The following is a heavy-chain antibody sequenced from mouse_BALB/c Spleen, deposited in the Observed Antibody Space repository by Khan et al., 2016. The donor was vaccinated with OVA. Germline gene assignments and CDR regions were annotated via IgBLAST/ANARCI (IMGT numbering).Heavy chain of an antibody. V-gene: IGHV14-4*02. D-gene: IGHD1-3*01. CDR1: GFNIKDYY. CDR2: IDPENGDT. CDR3: NAAKLSLWFPS. Sequence: VQLQQSGAEFVRSGASVKLSCTTSGFNIKDYYMHWVKQRPKRGLEWIGWIDPENGDTEFAPKFQGKATMTADTSSNTAYLHLSSLTSEDTAVYYGNAAKLSLWFPSWGQGTLVTVPA. J-gene: IGHJ3*01.